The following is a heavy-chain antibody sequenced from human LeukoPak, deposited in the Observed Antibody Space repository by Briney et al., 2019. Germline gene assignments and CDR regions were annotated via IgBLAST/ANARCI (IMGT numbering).Heavy chain of an antibody. Sequence: SETLSLTCTVSGVSISSSSYYWGWIRQPAGKGLEWIGRIYTSGSTNYNPSLKSRITISVDTSKNQFSLKLSSVTAADTAVYYCARDQATEYNWFDPWGQGTLVTVSS. CDR2: IYTSGST. V-gene: IGHV4-61*02. CDR1: GVSISSSSYY. J-gene: IGHJ5*02. CDR3: ARDQATEYNWFDP. D-gene: IGHD1-14*01.